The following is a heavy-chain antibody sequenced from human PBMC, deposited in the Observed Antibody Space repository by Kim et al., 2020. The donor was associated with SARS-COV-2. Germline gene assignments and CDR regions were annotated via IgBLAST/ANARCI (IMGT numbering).Heavy chain of an antibody. CDR3: TTLRLILWFGESDY. D-gene: IGHD3-10*01. V-gene: IGHV3-15*01. J-gene: IGHJ4*02. Sequence: AAPVKGRFTISRDDSKNTLYLQMNSLKTEDTAVYYCTTLRLILWFGESDYWGQGTLVTVSS.